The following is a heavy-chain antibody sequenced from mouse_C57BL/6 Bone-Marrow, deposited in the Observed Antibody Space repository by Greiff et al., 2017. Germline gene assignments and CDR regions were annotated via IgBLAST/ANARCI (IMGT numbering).Heavy chain of an antibody. CDR1: GYTFTDYY. CDR3: ARGNDYDRVYAMDY. D-gene: IGHD2-4*01. V-gene: IGHV1-19*01. J-gene: IGHJ4*01. Sequence: EVQLQQSGPVLVKPGASVKMSCKASGYTFTDYYMNWVKQSHGKSLEWIGVINPYNGGTSYNQKFKGKATLTVDKSSSTAYMELNSLTSEDSAVYYCARGNDYDRVYAMDYWGQGTSVTVSS. CDR2: INPYNGGT.